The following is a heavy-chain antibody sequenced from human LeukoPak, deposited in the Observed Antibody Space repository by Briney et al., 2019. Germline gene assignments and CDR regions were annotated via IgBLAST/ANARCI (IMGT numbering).Heavy chain of an antibody. V-gene: IGHV4-4*07. CDR2: IYTSGST. D-gene: IGHD2-2*01. J-gene: IGHJ3*02. Sequence: SETLSLTCTVSGGSISSYYWSWIRQPAGKGLEWIGRIYTSGSTNYNPSLKSRVTVSVDTSKNQFSLKLSSVTAADTAVYYCARDRRVVPAAREFDIWGQGTMVTVSS. CDR1: GGSISSYY. CDR3: ARDRRVVPAAREFDI.